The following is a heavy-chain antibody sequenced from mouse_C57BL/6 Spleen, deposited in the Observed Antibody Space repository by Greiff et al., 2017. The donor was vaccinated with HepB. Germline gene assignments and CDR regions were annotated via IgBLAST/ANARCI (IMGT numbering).Heavy chain of an antibody. Sequence: EVQLVESGGGLVKPGGSLKLSCAASGFTFSSYAMSWVRQTPEKRLEWVATISAGGSYTYYPDNVKGRFTISRDNSKNNLYLQMSHLKSEDTAMYYCAREGYYGSSFFDYWGQGTTLTVSS. D-gene: IGHD1-1*01. CDR2: ISAGGSYT. J-gene: IGHJ2*01. V-gene: IGHV5-4*01. CDR1: GFTFSSYA. CDR3: AREGYYGSSFFDY.